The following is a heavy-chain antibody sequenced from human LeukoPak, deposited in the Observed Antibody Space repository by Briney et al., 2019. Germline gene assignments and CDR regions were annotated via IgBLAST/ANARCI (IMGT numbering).Heavy chain of an antibody. V-gene: IGHV1-8*01. Sequence: ASVKVSCKASGYTFTSYDINWVRQATGQGLEWMGWMNPNSGNTGYAQKFQGRVTMTEDTSTDTAYMELSSLRSEDTAVYYCATDIAVAGTFDYWGQGTLVTVSS. D-gene: IGHD6-19*01. CDR3: ATDIAVAGTFDY. J-gene: IGHJ4*02. CDR1: GYTFTSYD. CDR2: MNPNSGNT.